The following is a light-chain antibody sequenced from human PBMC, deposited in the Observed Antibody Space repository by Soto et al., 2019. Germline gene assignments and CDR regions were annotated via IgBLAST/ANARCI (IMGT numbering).Light chain of an antibody. Sequence: EIVMTQSPATLSVSPGERATLSCRASQSVSSNLAWYQQKPGQAPRLLLYDASTRATGIPARFSGTGSGTEFTLTISSLQSEDFAIYYCQHYNNWPLTFGGGTKVEIK. CDR2: DAS. CDR1: QSVSSN. V-gene: IGKV3-15*01. CDR3: QHYNNWPLT. J-gene: IGKJ4*01.